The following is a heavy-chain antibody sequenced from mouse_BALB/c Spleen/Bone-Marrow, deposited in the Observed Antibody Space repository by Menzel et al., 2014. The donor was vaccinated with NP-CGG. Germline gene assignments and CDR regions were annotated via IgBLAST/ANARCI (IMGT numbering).Heavy chain of an antibody. CDR1: GFNIKDTN. CDR3: ARRGFAY. V-gene: IGHV14-3*02. J-gene: IGHJ3*01. CDR2: IDPANGNT. Sequence: EVQLQQSGAELVKPGASVKLSCTASGFNIKDTNMHWMKQRPEQGLEWIGRIDPANGNTKYDPKFQGKTTITTDTSSNTAYLQLSSLTSEDTAVYYCARRGFAYWGQGTLVTVST.